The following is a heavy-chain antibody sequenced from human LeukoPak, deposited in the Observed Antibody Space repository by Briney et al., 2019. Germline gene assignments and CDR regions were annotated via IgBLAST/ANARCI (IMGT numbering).Heavy chain of an antibody. D-gene: IGHD3-3*01. CDR2: IIPIFGTA. J-gene: IGHJ4*02. V-gene: IGHV1-69*05. CDR3: ARSRFLEWLLHYFDY. Sequence: ASVKVSCKASGGTFSSYAISWVRQAPGQGLEWMGGIIPIFGTANYAQKFQGRVTITTDESTSTAYMELSSLRSEDTAVYYCARSRFLEWLLHYFDYWGQGTLVTVSS. CDR1: GGTFSSYA.